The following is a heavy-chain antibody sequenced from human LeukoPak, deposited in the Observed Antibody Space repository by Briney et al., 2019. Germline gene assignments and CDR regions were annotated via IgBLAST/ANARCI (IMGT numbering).Heavy chain of an antibody. J-gene: IGHJ4*02. CDR2: IYSGGST. CDR3: AKAPIAVAGTHIDY. CDR1: EFSVGSNY. D-gene: IGHD6-19*01. Sequence: GSLRLSCAASEFSVGSNYMTWVRQAPGKGLEWVSLIYSGGSTYYADSVKGRFTISRDNSKNTLYLQMNSLRAEDTAVYYCAKAPIAVAGTHIDYWGQGTLVTVSS. V-gene: IGHV3-66*01.